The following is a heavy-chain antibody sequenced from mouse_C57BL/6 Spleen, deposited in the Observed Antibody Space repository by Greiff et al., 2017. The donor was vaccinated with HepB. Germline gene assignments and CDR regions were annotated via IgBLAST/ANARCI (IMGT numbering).Heavy chain of an antibody. CDR2: IWSGGST. Sequence: VQRVESGPGLVQPSQSLSITCTVSGFSLTSYGVHWVRQSPGKGLEWLGVIWSGGSTDYNAAFISRLSISKDNSKSQVFFKMNSLQADDTAIYYCARNPYGSRDHWYFDVWGTGTTVTVSS. CDR3: ARNPYGSRDHWYFDV. CDR1: GFSLTSYG. D-gene: IGHD1-1*01. V-gene: IGHV2-2*01. J-gene: IGHJ1*03.